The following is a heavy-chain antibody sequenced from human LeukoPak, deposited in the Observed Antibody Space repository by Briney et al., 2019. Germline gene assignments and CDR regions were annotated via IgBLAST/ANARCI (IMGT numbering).Heavy chain of an antibody. CDR1: DGSISRYY. D-gene: IGHD1-26*01. J-gene: IGHJ3*02. Sequence: SETLSLTCVVPDGSISRYYWSWSRQPPGKGLEWIGFIYYSGSTNYNPSLKSRVTISVDTSKNQFSLKLSSVTAADTAVYYCARAPCGGWELPHDAFDIWGQGTMVTVSS. CDR2: IYYSGST. CDR3: ARAPCGGWELPHDAFDI. V-gene: IGHV4-59*01.